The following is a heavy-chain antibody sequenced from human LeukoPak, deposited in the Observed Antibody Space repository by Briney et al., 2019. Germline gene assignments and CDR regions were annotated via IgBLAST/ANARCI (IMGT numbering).Heavy chain of an antibody. CDR3: ARRETGTMHAFDI. CDR1: GYRVTNYW. V-gene: IGHV5-51*01. Sequence: GESLKISCKGSGYRVTNYWIAWVRQMPGKGLEWMGLIYPGDSDTRYSPSFQGQVTISADKSISTAFLQWSSLEASDTAMYYCARRETGTMHAFDIWGQGTMVTVSS. CDR2: IYPGDSDT. D-gene: IGHD1-7*01. J-gene: IGHJ3*02.